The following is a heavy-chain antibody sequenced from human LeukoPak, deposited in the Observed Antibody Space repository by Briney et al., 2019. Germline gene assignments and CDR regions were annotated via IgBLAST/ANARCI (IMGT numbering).Heavy chain of an antibody. V-gene: IGHV3-30*18. CDR1: GFIFRKYG. CDR2: ISIDGSEK. Sequence: PGRSLRLSCAASGFIFRKYGMHSVRQAPGKGLEWVAVISIDGSEKYYADSVKGRFTISRDNSKNTLYLQMNSLRGDDTAVYYCANPQSRGYDYLDYWGQGTLVTVSS. CDR3: ANPQSRGYDYLDY. J-gene: IGHJ4*02. D-gene: IGHD5-12*01.